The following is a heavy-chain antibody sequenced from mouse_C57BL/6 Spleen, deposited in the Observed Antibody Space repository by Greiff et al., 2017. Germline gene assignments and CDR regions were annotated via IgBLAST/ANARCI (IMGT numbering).Heavy chain of an antibody. J-gene: IGHJ2*01. D-gene: IGHD3-3*01. CDR1: GFNIKDDY. CDR2: IDPENGDT. V-gene: IGHV14-4*01. CDR3: TTGHGYY. Sequence: VQLQQSGAELVRPGASVKLSCTASGFNIKDDYMHWVKQRPEQGLEWIGWIDPENGDTESASKFQGKATITADTSSHTAYLQLSSLTSEDTAVYYCTTGHGYYWGQGTTLTVSS.